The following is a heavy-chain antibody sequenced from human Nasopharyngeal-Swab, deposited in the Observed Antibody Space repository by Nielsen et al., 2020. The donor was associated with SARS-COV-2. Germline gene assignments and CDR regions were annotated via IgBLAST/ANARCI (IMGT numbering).Heavy chain of an antibody. V-gene: IGHV1-18*01. D-gene: IGHD1-1*01. Sequence: SAKISCYTSAYTFTSYGISWVRQAPGQRLDWMGWISAYNRNTNYAQKHQGRVTMTTHTSTSTAYMELRSLRSDDTAVYYCARDLTWEWNDPDYYYYMNVWGKGTTVTVAS. CDR2: ISAYNRNT. CDR1: AYTFTSYG. CDR3: ARDLTWEWNDPDYYYYMNV. J-gene: IGHJ6*03.